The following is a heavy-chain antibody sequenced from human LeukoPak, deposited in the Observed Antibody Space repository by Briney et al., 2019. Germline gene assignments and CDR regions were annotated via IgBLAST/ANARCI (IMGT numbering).Heavy chain of an antibody. V-gene: IGHV3-33*01. CDR2: IWYDGSNK. D-gene: IGHD2-2*01. CDR1: GFTFSSYG. J-gene: IGHJ4*02. Sequence: GGSLRLSCAASGFTFSSYGMHWVRQAPGKGLEWVAVIWYDGSNKYYADSVKGQFTISRDNSKNTLYLQMNSLRAEDTAVYYCARDRGSSTSFGASLAHYWGQGTLVTVSS. CDR3: ARDRGSSTSFGASLAHY.